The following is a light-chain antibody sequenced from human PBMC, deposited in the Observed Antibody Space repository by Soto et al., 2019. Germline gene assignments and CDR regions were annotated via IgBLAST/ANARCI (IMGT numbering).Light chain of an antibody. Sequence: IVLTQSPATLSLSPGERATLSCRASQSISSYLAWYQQKPGQAPRLLIYDAFNRAAGIPARFSGSGSGTGFILTISSLEPEDFAVYYCQQRSNPFTFGPGTKVDIK. V-gene: IGKV3-11*01. J-gene: IGKJ3*01. CDR3: QQRSNPFT. CDR2: DAF. CDR1: QSISSY.